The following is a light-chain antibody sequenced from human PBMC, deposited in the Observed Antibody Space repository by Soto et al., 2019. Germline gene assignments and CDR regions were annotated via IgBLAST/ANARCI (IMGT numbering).Light chain of an antibody. CDR2: DVS. CDR3: SSYTSSSTPYVV. V-gene: IGLV2-14*01. J-gene: IGLJ2*01. CDR1: SSDVGGYNY. Sequence: QSVLTQPASVSGSPGQWITISCTGTSSDVGGYNYVSWYQQHPGKAPKLMIYDVSNRPSRVSNRFSGSKSGNTASLTISGLQAEDEADYYCSSYTSSSTPYVVFGGGTKLTVL.